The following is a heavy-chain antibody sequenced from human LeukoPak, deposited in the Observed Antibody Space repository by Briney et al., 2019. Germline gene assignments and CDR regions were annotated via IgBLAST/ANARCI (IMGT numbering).Heavy chain of an antibody. J-gene: IGHJ4*02. CDR3: AKTYQYDSGSYSHFDD. V-gene: IGHV3-23*01. CDR2: ITGSGGST. D-gene: IGHD3-10*01. Sequence: GGSLRLSCAASGFTFSSYAMSWVRRAPGKGLEWVSAITGSGGSTYYADSVKGRFTISRDNSKNALYVQMNSLRAEDTAVYYCAKTYQYDSGSYSHFDDWGQGTLVTVSS. CDR1: GFTFSSYA.